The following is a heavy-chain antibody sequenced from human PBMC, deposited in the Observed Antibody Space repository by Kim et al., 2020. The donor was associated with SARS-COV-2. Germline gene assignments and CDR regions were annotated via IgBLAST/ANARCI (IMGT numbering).Heavy chain of an antibody. CDR3: ARKGAAGQWLVLGDYYYGMDV. CDR1: GGTFSSYA. V-gene: IGHV1-69*13. J-gene: IGHJ6*02. D-gene: IGHD6-19*01. CDR2: IIPIFGTA. Sequence: SVKVSCKASGGTFSSYAISWVRQAPGQGLEWMGGIIPIFGTANYAQKFQGRVTITADESTSTAYMELSSLRSEDTAVYYCARKGAAGQWLVLGDYYYGMDVWGQGTTVTVSS.